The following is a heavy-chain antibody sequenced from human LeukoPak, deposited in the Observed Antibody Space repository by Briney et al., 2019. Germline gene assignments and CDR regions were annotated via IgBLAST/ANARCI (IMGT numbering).Heavy chain of an antibody. CDR1: GYSISSGYY. J-gene: IGHJ3*02. CDR3: ARTLNYYGSSYTEALDAFDI. D-gene: IGHD3-22*01. V-gene: IGHV4-38-2*02. Sequence: SETLSLTCTVSGYSISSGYYWGWIRQPPGKGLEWIGSIYHSGSTYYNPSLKSRVTISVDTSKNQFSLKLSSVTAADTAVYYCARTLNYYGSSYTEALDAFDIWGQGTMVTVSS. CDR2: IYHSGST.